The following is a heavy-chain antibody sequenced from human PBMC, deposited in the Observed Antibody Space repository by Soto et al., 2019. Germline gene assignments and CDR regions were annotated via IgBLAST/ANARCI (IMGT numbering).Heavy chain of an antibody. CDR1: GFTFSSYA. CDR2: ISSNGGST. Sequence: PGGSLRLSCAASGFTFSSYAMHWVRQAPGKGLEYVSAISSNGGSTYYANSVKGRFTISRDNSKNTLYLQMGSLRAEDMAVYYCARDATVTFQHYYYMAVWGKGTTVTVSS. D-gene: IGHD4-4*01. V-gene: IGHV3-64*01. J-gene: IGHJ6*03. CDR3: ARDATVTFQHYYYMAV.